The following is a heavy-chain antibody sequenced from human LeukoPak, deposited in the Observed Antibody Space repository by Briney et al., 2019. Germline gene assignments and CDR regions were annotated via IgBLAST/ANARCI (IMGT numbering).Heavy chain of an antibody. CDR2: IYYSGST. CDR3: ARHADAYSSSFGYFDY. Sequence: SETLSLTCTVSGGSISSYYWSWLRQPPGKGLEWIGYIYYSGSTNYNPSLKSRVTISVDTSKNQFSLKLSSVTAADTAVYYCARHADAYSSSFGYFDYWGQGTLVTVSS. CDR1: GGSISSYY. J-gene: IGHJ4*02. V-gene: IGHV4-59*08. D-gene: IGHD6-13*01.